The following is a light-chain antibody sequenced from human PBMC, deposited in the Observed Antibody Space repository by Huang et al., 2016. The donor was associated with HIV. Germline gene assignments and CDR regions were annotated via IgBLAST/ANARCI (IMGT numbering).Light chain of an antibody. Sequence: IQLTQSPSSLSASVGDRVTITCRASLGIRNYLAWYQQKPGKAPKLLIYAASTLQSGVPARFGGSGSWTDFTLTISSLQPEDFATYYCQQLDNYPRTFGQGSKVEIK. CDR3: QQLDNYPRT. CDR2: AAS. J-gene: IGKJ1*01. CDR1: LGIRNY. V-gene: IGKV1-9*01.